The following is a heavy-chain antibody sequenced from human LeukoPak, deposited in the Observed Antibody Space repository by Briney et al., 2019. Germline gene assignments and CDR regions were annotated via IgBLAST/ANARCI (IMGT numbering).Heavy chain of an antibody. V-gene: IGHV3-48*01. D-gene: IGHD6-19*01. CDR2: ISSSSSTI. Sequence: GGSLRLSCAASGFTFSSYSMNWVRQAPGKGLEWVPYISSSSSTIYYADSVKGRFTISRDNAKNSLYLQMNSLRAEDTAVYYCARGAYSSGWAYFDHWGQGTLVTVSS. CDR1: GFTFSSYS. CDR3: ARGAYSSGWAYFDH. J-gene: IGHJ4*02.